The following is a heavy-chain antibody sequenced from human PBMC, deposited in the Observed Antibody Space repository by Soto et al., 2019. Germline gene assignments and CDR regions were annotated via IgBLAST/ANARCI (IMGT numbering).Heavy chain of an antibody. D-gene: IGHD3-9*01. J-gene: IGHJ4*02. CDR3: ARERTYFGDY. CDR2: IGGYKGNA. V-gene: IGHV1-18*01. CDR1: GYTFTNYG. Sequence: ASVKVSCKASGYTFTNYGVSWVRQAPGQGLEWMGWIGGYKGNANYAQKLQGRVTMTRNTSISTAYMELSSLRSEDTAVYYCARERTYFGDYWGQGALVTVSS.